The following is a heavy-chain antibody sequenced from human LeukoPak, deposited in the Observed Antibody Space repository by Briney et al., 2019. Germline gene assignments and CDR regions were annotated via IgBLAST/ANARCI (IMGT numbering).Heavy chain of an antibody. Sequence: KSSETLSLTCSVSGDSISSFYWTWIRQPPGKQLEWIGYIYYTGSTNYSPSLKSRVTISVDTSKNQFSLKLSSVTAADTAVYYCARATYSSSWYPNNAFDIWGQGTMVTVSS. CDR2: IYYTGST. J-gene: IGHJ3*02. D-gene: IGHD6-13*01. CDR1: GDSISSFY. V-gene: IGHV4-59*01. CDR3: ARATYSSSWYPNNAFDI.